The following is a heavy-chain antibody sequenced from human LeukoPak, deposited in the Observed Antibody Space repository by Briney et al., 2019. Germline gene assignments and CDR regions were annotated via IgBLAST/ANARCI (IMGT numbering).Heavy chain of an antibody. CDR2: INHSGST. V-gene: IGHV4-34*01. CDR1: GGSFSGYY. CDR3: ARGLEAIFGVGI. D-gene: IGHD3-3*01. J-gene: IGHJ4*02. Sequence: PSETLSLTCAVYGGSFSGYYWSWIRQPPGKGLEWIGEINHSGSTNYNPSLKGRVTISVDTSKNQFSLKLSSVTAADTAVYYCARGLEAIFGVGIWGQGTLVTVSS.